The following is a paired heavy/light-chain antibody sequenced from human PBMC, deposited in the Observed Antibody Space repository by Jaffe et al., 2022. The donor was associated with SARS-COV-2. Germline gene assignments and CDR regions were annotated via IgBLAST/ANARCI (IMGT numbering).Heavy chain of an antibody. J-gene: IGHJ4*02. CDR2: VSGSGGKR. CDR3: AKDTSYDCSDLDS. D-gene: IGHD3-22*01. V-gene: IGHV3-23*04. Sequence: EVQVVESGGGLVQPGGSMRLSCAASGFSFKTYAMSWVRQAPGKGLEWVSGVSGSGGKRDYADSVKGRFTISRDNSKNTVYLQMDSLRAEDTAVYYCAKDTSYDCSDLDSWGQGTLVAVSS. CDR1: GFSFKTYA.
Light chain of an antibody. V-gene: IGLV4-69*01. J-gene: IGLJ3*02. CDR3: QTWGTGTQGIL. CDR1: SGHSFYT. CDR2: IDSDGSH. Sequence: QVVLTQPPSASASLRASVKLTCSLSSGHSFYTIAWYQHQTEKGPRYLMRIDSDGSHTKGDGISDRFSGSSSGAERYLTISSLQSEDEGDYYCQTWGTGTQGILFGGGTKLTVL.